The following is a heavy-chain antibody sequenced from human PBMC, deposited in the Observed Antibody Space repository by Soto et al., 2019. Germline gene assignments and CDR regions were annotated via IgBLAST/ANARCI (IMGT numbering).Heavy chain of an antibody. CDR1: GFTFRTYT. J-gene: IGHJ6*02. V-gene: IGHV3-21*01. CDR3: ARDRGYDAHDYYYNAMDV. D-gene: IGHD3-10*01. CDR2: IRGFSPYT. Sequence: YLRLSCISSGFTFRTYTMNWVRQAPGKGLECVSGIRGFSPYTFYAESVRGRFTISRDNAKNSLFLQMDSLRAEDTAVYYCARDRGYDAHDYYYNAMDVWGQGTTVTVSS.